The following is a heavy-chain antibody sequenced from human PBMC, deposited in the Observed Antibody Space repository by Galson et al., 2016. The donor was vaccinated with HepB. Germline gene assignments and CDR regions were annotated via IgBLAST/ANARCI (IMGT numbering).Heavy chain of an antibody. CDR2: ISWDGRSP. CDR3: GKDWGSLWESSGKGMDV. Sequence: SLRLSCAASGFTFDDYTMHWVRQPPGKGLEWIFLISWDGRSPFYTDSVEGRFTISRDNRKNTLYLQMNSLTIDDTALYYCGKDWGSLWESSGKGMDVWGQGTTVIVSS. V-gene: IGHV3-43*01. J-gene: IGHJ6*02. D-gene: IGHD3-10*01. CDR1: GFTFDDYT.